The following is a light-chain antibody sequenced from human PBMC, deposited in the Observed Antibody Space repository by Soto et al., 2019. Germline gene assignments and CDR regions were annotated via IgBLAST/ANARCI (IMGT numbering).Light chain of an antibody. CDR2: GAS. V-gene: IGKV3-15*01. Sequence: EIVMTQSPATLSVSPGERATLSCRASQSVSGNLAWYQQKPGQPPRLLIYGASTRATGIPARFSGSGSGTEFTLTRSSLQSEDCAVYYCQQYNNWTLTFGGGTKVEIK. CDR3: QQYNNWTLT. CDR1: QSVSGN. J-gene: IGKJ4*02.